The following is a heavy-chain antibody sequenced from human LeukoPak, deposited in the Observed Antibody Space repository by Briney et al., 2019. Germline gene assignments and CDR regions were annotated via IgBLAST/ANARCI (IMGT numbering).Heavy chain of an antibody. CDR1: GFTFSSYA. CDR2: ISGSGGST. J-gene: IGHJ6*02. D-gene: IGHD3-22*01. CDR3: AREGDYDRTPDV. Sequence: GGSLRLSCAASGFTFSSYAMSWVRQAPGKGLEWVSAISGSGGSTYYADSVKGRYTISRDNAKNSLYLQMNSLRAEDTAVYYCAREGDYDRTPDVWGQGTTVTVSS. V-gene: IGHV3-23*01.